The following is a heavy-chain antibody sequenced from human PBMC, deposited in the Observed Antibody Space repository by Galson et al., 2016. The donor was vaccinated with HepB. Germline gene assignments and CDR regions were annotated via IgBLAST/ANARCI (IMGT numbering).Heavy chain of an antibody. D-gene: IGHD2-2*03. V-gene: IGHV4-39*01. Sequence: SETLSLTCGVSGGSISSNSHYWGWIRQPPERGLEWIGSIHYTGRTNDNPPLKSRVTISVDTSKNQFSLKLNSVTAADTAVYYCARRAHGFDLWGQGTPVTVSS. CDR2: IHYTGRT. CDR3: ARRAHGFDL. CDR1: GGSISSNSHY. J-gene: IGHJ4*02.